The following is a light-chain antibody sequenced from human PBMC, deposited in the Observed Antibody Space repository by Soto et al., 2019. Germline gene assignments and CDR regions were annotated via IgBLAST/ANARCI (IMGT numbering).Light chain of an antibody. J-gene: IGLJ1*01. CDR3: YSWNSNSDTHYV. Sequence: QSALTQPASVSGSPGQSITISCTGTSSDIGASNYVSWYQQHPGQAPKLMISDVNNRPSGISDRFSGSKSGNTASLTISGLQAVDEADYYCYSWNSNSDTHYVFGTGIKLTVL. CDR1: SSDIGASNY. V-gene: IGLV2-14*03. CDR2: DVN.